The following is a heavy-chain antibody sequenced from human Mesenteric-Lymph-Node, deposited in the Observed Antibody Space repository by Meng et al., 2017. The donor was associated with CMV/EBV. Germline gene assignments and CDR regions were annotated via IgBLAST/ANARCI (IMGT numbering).Heavy chain of an antibody. V-gene: IGHV3-11*01. CDR2: MSSRGSPI. Sequence: GGSLRLSCAASGFTFSDYYMNWIRQAPGKGLEWVSYMSSRGSPIYYADSVKGRFTISRDNAKNSLYLQMNSLRAEDTAVYYCAKDLGGDYGDRLDYWGQGTLVTVSS. CDR1: GFTFSDYY. J-gene: IGHJ4*02. CDR3: AKDLGGDYGDRLDY. D-gene: IGHD4-17*01.